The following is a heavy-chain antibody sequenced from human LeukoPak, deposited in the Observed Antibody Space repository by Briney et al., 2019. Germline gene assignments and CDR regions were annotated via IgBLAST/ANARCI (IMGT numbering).Heavy chain of an antibody. J-gene: IGHJ4*02. D-gene: IGHD5-24*01. V-gene: IGHV1-46*01. CDR1: GYTFTSYY. CDR2: INPSGGST. Sequence: ASMKVSCKASGYTFTSYYMHWVRQAPGQGLEWMGIINPSGGSTSYAQKFQGRVTMTRDMSTSTVYMELSSLRSENTAVYYCASSVEMATIDDYWGQGTLVTVSS. CDR3: ASSVEMATIDDY.